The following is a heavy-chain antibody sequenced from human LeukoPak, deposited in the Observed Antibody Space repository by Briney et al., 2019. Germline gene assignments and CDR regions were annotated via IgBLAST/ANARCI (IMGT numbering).Heavy chain of an antibody. CDR2: IYASGST. CDR3: ARVVAALTYFDY. D-gene: IGHD2-15*01. V-gene: IGHV4-4*07. Sequence: SETLSLTCTVSGGFISSYYWTWIRQPAGKGLEWIGRIYASGSTNYNPSLKSRVTISVDKSKNQFSLKLSSVTAADTAVYYCARVVAALTYFDYWGQGTLVTVSS. CDR1: GGFISSYY. J-gene: IGHJ4*02.